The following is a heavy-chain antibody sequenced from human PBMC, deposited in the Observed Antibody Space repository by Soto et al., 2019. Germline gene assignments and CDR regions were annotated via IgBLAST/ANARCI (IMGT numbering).Heavy chain of an antibody. CDR2: IYSNGDT. Sequence: QVQLQESGPGLVKPSQTLSLTCSVSSDSMNSGGYYWSWIRQHPGKGLEWIVYIYSNGDTYYNPSLKSRVTISVDTSKNQFSLNLTSVTAADTAVYYCARRGGSSSGYYYYAIDVLGQVTTVTVSS. CDR3: ARRGGSSSGYYYYAIDV. J-gene: IGHJ6*02. V-gene: IGHV4-31*03. CDR1: SDSMNSGGYY. D-gene: IGHD6-6*01.